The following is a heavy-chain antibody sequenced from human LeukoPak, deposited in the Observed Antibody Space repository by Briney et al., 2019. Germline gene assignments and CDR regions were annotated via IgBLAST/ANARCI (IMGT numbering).Heavy chain of an antibody. Sequence: RGSLRLSCAASGFSFSSYWMGWVRQAPGKGLEWVSAISGSGGSTYYADSVKGRFTISRDNSKDTLYLQMNSLRAEDTAVYYCAKDNRRAHYFDYWGQGTLVTVSS. V-gene: IGHV3-23*01. CDR2: ISGSGGST. J-gene: IGHJ4*02. CDR3: AKDNRRAHYFDY. CDR1: GFSFSSYW.